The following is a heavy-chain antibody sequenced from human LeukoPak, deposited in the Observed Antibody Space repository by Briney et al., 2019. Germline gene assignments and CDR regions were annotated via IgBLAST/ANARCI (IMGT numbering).Heavy chain of an antibody. J-gene: IGHJ4*02. CDR1: GFPFSSYW. Sequence: GGSLRLSCVASGFPFSSYWMTWVRQAPGKGLEWVANIKQVGSKKSYVDSVKGRFTISRDNAKNSLYLQMNSLRAEDTAIYYCTRVGYIDEGIDYWGQGTLVTVSS. V-gene: IGHV3-7*04. CDR3: TRVGYIDEGIDY. D-gene: IGHD5-24*01. CDR2: IKQVGSKK.